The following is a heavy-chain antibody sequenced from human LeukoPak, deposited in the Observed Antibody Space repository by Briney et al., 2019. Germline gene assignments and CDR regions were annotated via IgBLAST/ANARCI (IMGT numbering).Heavy chain of an antibody. V-gene: IGHV3-23*01. J-gene: IGHJ4*02. CDR3: AKGSYYDSSGSFYFDY. CDR1: GFIFTNYF. D-gene: IGHD3-22*01. CDR2: ISGSGDNT. Sequence: GGSLRLSCAASGFIFTNYFMSWVRQAPGKGLEWVSGISGSGDNTYYADSVKGRFTISRDNSKNTLYVQVNSLGTEDTAAYYCAKGSYYDSSGSFYFDYWGQGTLVTVSS.